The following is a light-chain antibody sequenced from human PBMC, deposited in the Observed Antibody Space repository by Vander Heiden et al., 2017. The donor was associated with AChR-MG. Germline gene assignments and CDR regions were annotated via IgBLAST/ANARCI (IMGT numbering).Light chain of an antibody. V-gene: IGLV4-69*01. Sequence: QLVLTQSPSASASLGASVKLTCSLSSGQSSYAIACHQPQPDKASRSLLMLNSDGSHQQGGGMPDRLSGSSSGADRYLTITGHQSEDEAEYYCQTWGTSIHWVFGGGTKLTVL. J-gene: IGLJ3*02. CDR2: LNSDGSH. CDR1: SGQSSYA. CDR3: QTWGTSIHWV.